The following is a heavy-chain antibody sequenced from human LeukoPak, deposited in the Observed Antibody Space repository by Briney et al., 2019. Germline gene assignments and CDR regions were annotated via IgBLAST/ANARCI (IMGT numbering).Heavy chain of an antibody. CDR2: ISSYNGNT. Sequence: GASVKVSCKASGYTFASYGISWVRQAPGQGLEWMGWISSYNGNTNYAQKLQGRVTMSTDTSTSTAYMELRGLRSDDTAVYYCARGKFHNVWGSYRLEFFDYWGQGTLVTVSS. CDR1: GYTFASYG. CDR3: ARGKFHNVWGSYRLEFFDY. V-gene: IGHV1-18*01. J-gene: IGHJ4*02. D-gene: IGHD3-16*02.